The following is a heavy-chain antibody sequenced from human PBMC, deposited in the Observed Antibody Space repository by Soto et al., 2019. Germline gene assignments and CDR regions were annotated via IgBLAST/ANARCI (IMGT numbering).Heavy chain of an antibody. CDR1: GGTFSSYA. J-gene: IGHJ4*02. V-gene: IGHV1-69*13. Sequence: SVNVSCKASGGTFSSYAISWVRQAPGQGLEWMGGIIPIFGTANYAQKFQGRVTITADESTSTAYMELSSLRSEDTAVYYCASGPRYCSGGSCSSLFDYWGQGTLVTVSS. CDR3: ASGPRYCSGGSCSSLFDY. D-gene: IGHD2-15*01. CDR2: IIPIFGTA.